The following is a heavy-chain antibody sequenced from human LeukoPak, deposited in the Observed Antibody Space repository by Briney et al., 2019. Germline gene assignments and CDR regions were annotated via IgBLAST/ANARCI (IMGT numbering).Heavy chain of an antibody. V-gene: IGHV1-46*01. CDR3: ARDDARYYDSSGYPYNAFDI. J-gene: IGHJ3*02. CDR1: GYTFTNYY. Sequence: ASVKVSCKTSGYTFTNYYMHWVRQAPGQGLEWMGIINPTGGSTSYAQKFQGRVTMTRGTSTSTVYMELSSLRSEDTALYYCARDDARYYDSSGYPYNAFDIWGQGTMVTVSS. D-gene: IGHD3-22*01. CDR2: INPTGGST.